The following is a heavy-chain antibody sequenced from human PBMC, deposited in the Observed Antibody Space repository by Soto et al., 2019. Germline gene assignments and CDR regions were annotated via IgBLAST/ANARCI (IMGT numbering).Heavy chain of an antibody. V-gene: IGHV1-24*01. CDR3: AVYSNYLYYYYYGMDV. J-gene: IGHJ6*02. CDR1: GYTLTELS. Sequence: ASVKVSFKVSGYTLTELSMHWVRQAPGKGLEWMGGFDPEDGETIYAQKFQGRVTMTEDTSTDTAYMELSSLRSEDTAVYYCAVYSNYLYYYYYGMDVWGQGTTVTVSS. CDR2: FDPEDGET. D-gene: IGHD6-13*01.